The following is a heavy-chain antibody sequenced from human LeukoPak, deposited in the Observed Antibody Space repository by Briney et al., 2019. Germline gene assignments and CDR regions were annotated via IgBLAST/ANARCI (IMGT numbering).Heavy chain of an antibody. J-gene: IGHJ6*03. CDR3: ARDHLPAGAPGYYMDV. V-gene: IGHV4-59*02. Sequence: PSETLSLNCTVSGGSVSSHFWSWIRQPPGKGLEWIGYIYNSGITNYNPSLKSRVTMSVDTSKNQFSLMLRSVPAADTAVYYCARDHLPAGAPGYYMDVWGKGTTVTVSS. CDR1: GGSVSSHF. D-gene: IGHD4/OR15-4a*01. CDR2: IYNSGIT.